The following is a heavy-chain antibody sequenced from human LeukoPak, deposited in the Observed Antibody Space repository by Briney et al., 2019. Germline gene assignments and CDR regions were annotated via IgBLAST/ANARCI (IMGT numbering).Heavy chain of an antibody. J-gene: IGHJ4*02. V-gene: IGHV3-23*01. Sequence: GGSLRLSCAASGFSFDRHVMSWVRQAPGQGLEWVSSISGGGENTHYAVSVKGRVIISRDNSEKVLYLQLNSLKAGDTAVYYCAKRRHSYYFDGSGQDDHWGRGTRVTVSS. CDR1: GFSFDRHV. CDR3: AKRRHSYYFDGSGQDDH. CDR2: ISGGGENT. D-gene: IGHD3-9*01.